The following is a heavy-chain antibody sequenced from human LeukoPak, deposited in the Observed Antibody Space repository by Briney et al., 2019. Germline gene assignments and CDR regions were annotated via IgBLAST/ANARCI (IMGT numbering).Heavy chain of an antibody. CDR2: IYTSGIT. CDR1: GSSIRSFY. D-gene: IGHD6-13*01. Sequence: APRSLTCTVSGSSIRSFYWSWIRQPAGKGLEGIGRIYTSGITNYNPSLKSRVTLSIDTSKNQFSLRLSPVTAAAKAVNYCARVSHIGTPGTFFLQWGEGTPVTVSS. CDR3: ARVSHIGTPGTFFLQ. V-gene: IGHV4-4*07. J-gene: IGHJ4*02.